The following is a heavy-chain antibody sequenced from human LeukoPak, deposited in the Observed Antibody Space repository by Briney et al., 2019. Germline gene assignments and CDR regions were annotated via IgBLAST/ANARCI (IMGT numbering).Heavy chain of an antibody. CDR3: ARDSEQWLEGHGYFDY. CDR1: GFTFSSYT. V-gene: IGHV3-30*04. Sequence: PGGSLRLSCAASGFTFSSYTMHWVRQAPGNGLEWVAGISYDGRNKYNADSVKGRFTISRDNSKNTLYLQMNSLRAEDTAVYYCARDSEQWLEGHGYFDYRGQGTLVTVSS. CDR2: ISYDGRNK. D-gene: IGHD6-19*01. J-gene: IGHJ4*02.